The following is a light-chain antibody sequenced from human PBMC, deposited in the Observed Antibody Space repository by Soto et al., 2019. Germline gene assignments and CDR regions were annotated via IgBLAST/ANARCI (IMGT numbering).Light chain of an antibody. V-gene: IGKV3-11*01. CDR2: DAS. J-gene: IGKJ4*01. CDR1: QSLDNY. Sequence: EIVLTQSPATLSLSPGERATLSCRASQSLDNYLAWYQHKPGQAPRLLIYDASTRATDIPARFSGSGSGTDFTLTISSLEPEDFAVYYCQKRGRWPSFGGGTKVEIK. CDR3: QKRGRWPS.